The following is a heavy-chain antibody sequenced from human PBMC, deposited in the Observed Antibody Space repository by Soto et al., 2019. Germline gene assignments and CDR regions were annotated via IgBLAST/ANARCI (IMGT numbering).Heavy chain of an antibody. CDR1: GNTLTSFY. Sequence: QVQLVQSGAEVKGPGASVKVSCKTSGNTLTSFYIHWVRQAPGQGLEWMGRISPTTGGTNYAQRFQGRVTVTWDTSTNTAYMELNSLISDDTAVYYCARPPGYRSGWYYFEYWGQGTLVTVSS. CDR3: ARPPGYRSGWYYFEY. V-gene: IGHV1-2*02. CDR2: ISPTTGGT. D-gene: IGHD6-19*01. J-gene: IGHJ4*02.